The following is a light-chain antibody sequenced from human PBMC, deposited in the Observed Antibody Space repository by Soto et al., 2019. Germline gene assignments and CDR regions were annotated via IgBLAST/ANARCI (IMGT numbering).Light chain of an antibody. CDR2: DTS. J-gene: IGKJ4*01. Sequence: EIVMTQSPDTLSLSPGEGATLSCRASQGIGDTLAWYQQKPGQTPRLLIYDTSIRATGVPARFSGSRSGAEFTLTISSLQSEDFAVYYCQHYVTWPLTFGGGNKVESK. CDR1: QGIGDT. V-gene: IGKV3-15*01. CDR3: QHYVTWPLT.